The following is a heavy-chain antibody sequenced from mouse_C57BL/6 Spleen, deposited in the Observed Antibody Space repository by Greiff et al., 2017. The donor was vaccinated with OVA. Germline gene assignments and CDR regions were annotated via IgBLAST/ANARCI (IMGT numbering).Heavy chain of an antibody. Sequence: QVQLQQPGAELVKPGASVKLSCKASGYAFTSYWMHWVKQRPGQGLEWIGMIHPNSGSTNYNEKFKSKATLTVDKSSSTAYMQLSSLTSEDSAVYYCARYDYYAMDYWGQGTSVTVSS. CDR1: GYAFTSYW. CDR2: IHPNSGST. J-gene: IGHJ4*01. V-gene: IGHV1-64*01. CDR3: ARYDYYAMDY.